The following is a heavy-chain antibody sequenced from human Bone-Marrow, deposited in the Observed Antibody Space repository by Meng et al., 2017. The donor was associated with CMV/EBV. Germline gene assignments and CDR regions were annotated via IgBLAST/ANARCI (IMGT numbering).Heavy chain of an antibody. Sequence: GESLKISCAASGFTFSSYSMNWVRQAPGKGLEWVSYISSSSSTIYYADSVKGRFTISRDNAKNSLYLQMNSLRAEDTAVYYCARGGYYDILTGSGIDAFDSWGQGTMVTVSS. CDR3: ARGGYYDILTGSGIDAFDS. V-gene: IGHV3-48*04. CDR2: ISSSSSTI. D-gene: IGHD3-9*01. J-gene: IGHJ3*02. CDR1: GFTFSSYS.